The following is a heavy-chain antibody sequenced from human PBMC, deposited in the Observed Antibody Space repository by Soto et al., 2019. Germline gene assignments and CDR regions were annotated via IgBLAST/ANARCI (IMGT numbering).Heavy chain of an antibody. J-gene: IGHJ3*02. Sequence: SETLSLTCAVSSGSISSSNWWSWVRQPPGKGLEWIGEIYHSGSTNYNPSLKSRVTISVDKSKNQFSLKLSSVTVADTAVYYCARGGGTVYAFDIWGQGTMVTVSS. V-gene: IGHV4-4*02. CDR2: IYHSGST. D-gene: IGHD1-26*01. CDR3: ARGGGTVYAFDI. CDR1: SGSISSSNW.